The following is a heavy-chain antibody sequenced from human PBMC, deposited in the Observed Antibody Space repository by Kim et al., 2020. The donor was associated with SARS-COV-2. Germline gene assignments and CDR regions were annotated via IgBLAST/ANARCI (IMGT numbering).Heavy chain of an antibody. Sequence: GRFTISRDNAKNSLYLQMNSLRAEDTAVYYCARGYCSGGSCYKGDYYFDYWGQGTLVTVSS. J-gene: IGHJ4*02. V-gene: IGHV3-11*06. D-gene: IGHD2-15*01. CDR3: ARGYCSGGSCYKGDYYFDY.